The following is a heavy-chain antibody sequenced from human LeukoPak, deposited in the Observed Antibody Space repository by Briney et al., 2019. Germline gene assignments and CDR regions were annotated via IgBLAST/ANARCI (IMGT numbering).Heavy chain of an antibody. CDR3: ARGDSSSSHYYYYGMDA. CDR1: GGTFSSYA. CDR2: IIPIFGTA. V-gene: IGHV1-69*13. D-gene: IGHD6-13*01. J-gene: IGHJ6*02. Sequence: ASVKVSCKASGGTFSSYAISWVRQAPGQGLEWMGGIIPIFGTANYAQKFQGRVTITADESTSTAYMELSSLRSEDTAVYYCARGDSSSSHYYYYGMDAWGQGTTVTVSS.